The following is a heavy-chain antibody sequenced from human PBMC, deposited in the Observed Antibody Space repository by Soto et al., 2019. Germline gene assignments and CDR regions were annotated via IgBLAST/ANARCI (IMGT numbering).Heavy chain of an antibody. D-gene: IGHD1-26*01. J-gene: IGHJ5*01. Sequence: GESLKISCAASGFTFSSFHMNWVRQAPGRGLEWVAYITSSSDTIYYSDSVKGRFTISRDNGKNSLLLQMNSLRDEDTAVYYCAKDLPGELLPTCGDSWGQGTLVTVSS. CDR2: ITSSSDTI. CDR1: GFTFSSFH. V-gene: IGHV3-48*02. CDR3: AKDLPGELLPTCGDS.